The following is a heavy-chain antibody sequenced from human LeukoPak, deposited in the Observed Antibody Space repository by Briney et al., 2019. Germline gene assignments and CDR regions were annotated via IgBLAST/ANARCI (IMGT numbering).Heavy chain of an antibody. V-gene: IGHV4-61*02. CDR1: GGSISSGSYY. CDR3: ARSSGYTNWFDP. D-gene: IGHD3-3*01. Sequence: PSQTLSFTCTDFGGSISSGSYYRSWIRPPAGKSLEWIGRIYTSGSTNYNPSLKSRVTISVDTSKNQFSLKLSSVTAADTAVYYCARSSGYTNWFDPWGQGTLVTVSS. J-gene: IGHJ5*02. CDR2: IYTSGST.